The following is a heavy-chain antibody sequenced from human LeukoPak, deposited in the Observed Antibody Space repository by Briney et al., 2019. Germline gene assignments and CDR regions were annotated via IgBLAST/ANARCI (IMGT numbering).Heavy chain of an antibody. V-gene: IGHV4-38-2*01. CDR1: GYSISNNYF. Sequence: PSDTLSLTCVVSGYSISNNYFWGWIRQSPGKGLEWIGTVSRSGTTYYNPSLKSRVIISIDTSKNQFSLKLISMTAADTALYYCTRLVPAWEGGGSNYWGRGTLVTVSS. J-gene: IGHJ4*01. CDR3: TRLVPAWEGGGSNY. CDR2: VSRSGTT. D-gene: IGHD1-26*01.